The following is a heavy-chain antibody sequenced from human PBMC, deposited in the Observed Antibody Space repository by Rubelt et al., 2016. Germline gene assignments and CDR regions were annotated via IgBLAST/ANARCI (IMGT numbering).Heavy chain of an antibody. CDR1: GFTFSSYG. CDR3: AKESNHQQIESMDF. Sequence: VQLEESGGGVVQPGRSLRLSCAASGFTFSSYGMHWVRQAPGQGLEWVSSISGGGGSTYYADSVKGRFTISRDNSKNTLELQENSLRGENTAVYYCAKESNHQQIESMDFWGQGTTVTVAS. J-gene: IGHJ6*02. CDR2: ISGGGGST. D-gene: IGHD1-14*01. V-gene: IGHV3-23*04.